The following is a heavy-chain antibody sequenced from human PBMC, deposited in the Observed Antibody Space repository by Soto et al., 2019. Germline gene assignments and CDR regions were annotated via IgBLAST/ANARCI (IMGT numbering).Heavy chain of an antibody. D-gene: IGHD4-17*01. CDR3: ARDPSNDYGGDTFDY. V-gene: IGHV1-69*04. CDR1: GGTFSSYA. CDR2: IIPSYDRT. J-gene: IGHJ4*02. Sequence: SVKVSCKASGGTFSSYAIHWVRPPPGQGLEWLGKIIPSYDRTNYAQKFQGRVTVTADTYTTTAYMELSSLRSDDTAVYYCARDPSNDYGGDTFDYWGQGTLVTVSS.